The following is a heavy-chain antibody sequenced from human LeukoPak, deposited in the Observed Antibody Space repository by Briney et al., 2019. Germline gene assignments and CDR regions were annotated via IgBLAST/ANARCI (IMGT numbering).Heavy chain of an antibody. V-gene: IGHV3-20*04. CDR1: GFTFDDYG. D-gene: IGHD4-11*01. J-gene: IGHJ6*03. CDR3: ARDTTVISPYYYHMDV. CDR2: INWNGGST. Sequence: GGSLRLSCAASGFTFDDYGMSWVRQAPGKGLEWVSGINWNGGSTGYADSVKGRFTISRDNAKNSLYLQMNSLRAEDTALYYCARDTTVISPYYYHMDVWGKGTTVTVSS.